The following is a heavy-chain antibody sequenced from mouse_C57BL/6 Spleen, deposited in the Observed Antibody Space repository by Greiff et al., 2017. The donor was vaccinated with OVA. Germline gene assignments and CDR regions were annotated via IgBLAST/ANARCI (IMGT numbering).Heavy chain of an antibody. CDR2: ISSGGDYI. CDR1: GFTFSSYA. Sequence: EVKLVESGEGLVKPGGSLKLSCAASGFTFSSYAMSWVRQTPEKRLEWVAYISSGGDYIYYADTVKGRFTISRDNARNTLYLQMSSLKSEDTAMYYCTRVDYGSSYGDYAMDYWGQGTSVAGSS. CDR3: TRVDYGSSYGDYAMDY. V-gene: IGHV5-9-1*02. D-gene: IGHD1-1*01. J-gene: IGHJ4*01.